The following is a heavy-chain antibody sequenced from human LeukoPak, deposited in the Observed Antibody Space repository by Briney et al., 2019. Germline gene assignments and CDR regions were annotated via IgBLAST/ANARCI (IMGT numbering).Heavy chain of an antibody. CDR1: GGSISSSSYY. J-gene: IGHJ4*02. CDR2: IYYSGST. CDR3: ARVVGATDYFDY. Sequence: SETLSLTCTVSGGSISSSSYYWGWIRQPPGKGLEWIGSIYYSGSTYYNPSLKSRVTISVDTSKNQFSLKLSSVTAADTAVYYCARVVGATDYFDYWGQGTLVTVSS. V-gene: IGHV4-39*01. D-gene: IGHD1-26*01.